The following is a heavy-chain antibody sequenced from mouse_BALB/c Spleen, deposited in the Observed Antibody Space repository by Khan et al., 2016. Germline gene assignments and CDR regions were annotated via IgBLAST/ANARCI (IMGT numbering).Heavy chain of an antibody. CDR3: ARGDPYYAMDY. J-gene: IGHJ4*01. Sequence: VQLKESGAELVKPGASVKLSCTASGFNIKDTYMHWVKQRPEQGLEWIGRIDPATGNTKYDPKFQGKATITADTSSNTAYLQLSSLTSEDTAVYYCARGDPYYAMDYWGQGTSGTVSS. D-gene: IGHD3-3*01. CDR2: IDPATGNT. V-gene: IGHV14-3*02. CDR1: GFNIKDTY.